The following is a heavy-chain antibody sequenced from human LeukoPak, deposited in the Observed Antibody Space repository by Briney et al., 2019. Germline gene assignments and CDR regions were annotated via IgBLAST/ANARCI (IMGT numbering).Heavy chain of an antibody. Sequence: SETLSLTCSVSGDSISGSPYCWGWVRQPPGRGLEWVASVHFRGATSYPPSLKSRVTISVDTSRNDFSLTLTSVTAADTAVYYCARLITTSGPEQYFQRWGQGSLVTVSS. CDR1: GDSISGSPYC. V-gene: IGHV4-39*02. CDR3: ARLITTSGPEQYFQR. D-gene: IGHD1-1*01. J-gene: IGHJ1*01. CDR2: VHFRGAT.